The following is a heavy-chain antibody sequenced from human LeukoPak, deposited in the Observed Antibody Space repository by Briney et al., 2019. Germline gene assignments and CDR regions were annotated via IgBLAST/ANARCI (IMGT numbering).Heavy chain of an antibody. CDR2: ISSSGSTI. CDR1: GFTFSDYY. J-gene: IGHJ4*02. D-gene: IGHD5-12*01. V-gene: IGHV3-11*01. CDR3: ARDLNVYSGYGHFDY. Sequence: PGGSLRLSCAASGFTFSDYYMSWIRQAPGKGLEWVSYISSSGSTIYYADSVKGRFTISRDNAKNSLYLQMNSLRAEDTAVYYRARDLNVYSGYGHFDYWGQGTLVTVSS.